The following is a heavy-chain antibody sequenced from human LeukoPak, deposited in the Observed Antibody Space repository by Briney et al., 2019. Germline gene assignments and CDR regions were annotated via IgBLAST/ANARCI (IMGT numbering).Heavy chain of an antibody. CDR3: ARDQSSWYYFDY. D-gene: IGHD6-13*01. J-gene: IGHJ4*02. CDR2: IIPIFSTA. Sequence: ASVKVSCKASGGTFSSYAISWVRQAPGQGLEWMGGIIPIFSTANYAQKFQGRVTITADESTSTAYMELSSLRSEDTAVYYCARDQSSWYYFDYWGQGTLVTVSS. V-gene: IGHV1-69*13. CDR1: GGTFSSYA.